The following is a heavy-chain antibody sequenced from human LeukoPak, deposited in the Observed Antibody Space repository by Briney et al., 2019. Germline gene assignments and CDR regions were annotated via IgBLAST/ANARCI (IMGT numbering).Heavy chain of an antibody. CDR2: ISAYNGNT. D-gene: IGHD3-10*01. Sequence: GASVKVSCKASGYTFTCYGISWVRQAPGQGLEWMGWISAYNGNTNYAQKLQGRVTMTTDTSTSTAYMELRSLRSDDTAVYYCARGLYYGLAARVAFDIWGQGTMVTVSS. CDR3: ARGLYYGLAARVAFDI. CDR1: GYTFTCYG. J-gene: IGHJ3*02. V-gene: IGHV1-18*01.